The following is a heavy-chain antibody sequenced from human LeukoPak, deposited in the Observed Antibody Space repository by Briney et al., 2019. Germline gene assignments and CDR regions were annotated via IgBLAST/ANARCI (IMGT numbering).Heavy chain of an antibody. Sequence: ASVKVSCKASGYTFTSYDINWVRQATGQGLEWMGWMNPNSGNTGYAQKFQGRVTMTRNTSISTAYMELSSLRSEDTAVYYCAREEGFGTNFDYWGQGTLVTVSS. V-gene: IGHV1-8*01. CDR2: MNPNSGNT. J-gene: IGHJ4*02. CDR3: AREEGFGTNFDY. D-gene: IGHD1-1*01. CDR1: GYTFTSYD.